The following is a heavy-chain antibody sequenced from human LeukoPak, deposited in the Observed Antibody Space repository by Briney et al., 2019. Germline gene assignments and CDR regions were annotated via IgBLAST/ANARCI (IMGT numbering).Heavy chain of an antibody. D-gene: IGHD3-22*01. J-gene: IGHJ4*01. CDR2: IYFSGST. Sequence: PSETLSLTCTVSGGSISTYFWSWIRQPPGKGLEWIGHIYFSGSTNYNPSLKSRVTISVDTSKNQFSLKLSSVTAADTAVYYCARHKSSGSYPLDYWGHGILVTVSS. CDR1: GGSISTYF. CDR3: ARHKSSGSYPLDY. V-gene: IGHV4-59*08.